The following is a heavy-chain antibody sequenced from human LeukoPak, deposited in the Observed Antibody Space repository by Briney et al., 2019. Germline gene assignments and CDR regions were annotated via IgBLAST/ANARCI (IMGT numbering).Heavy chain of an antibody. V-gene: IGHV1-18*01. CDR2: ISAYNGNT. CDR1: GYTFTSYD. J-gene: IGHJ4*02. D-gene: IGHD3-22*01. CDR3: ARVRDTYYYDSSGYWDFDY. Sequence: ASVKVSCKASGYTFTSYDINWVRQAPGQGLEWMGWISAYNGNTNYAQKLQGRVTMTTDTSTSTAYMELRSLRSDDTAVYYCARVRDTYYYDSSGYWDFDYWGQGTLVTVSS.